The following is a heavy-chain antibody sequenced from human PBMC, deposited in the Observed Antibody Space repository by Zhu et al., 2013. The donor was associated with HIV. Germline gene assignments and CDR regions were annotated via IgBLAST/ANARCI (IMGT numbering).Heavy chain of an antibody. J-gene: IGHJ4*02. CDR3: ARDALTGTTTFDY. CDR2: FVPMFDTA. D-gene: IGHD1-7*01. Sequence: QAQLVQSGAEVKMPGSSVRISCEASGDSFGNNHGVFWVRLAPGQGLEWIGGFVPMFDTAHYSQKFQDRVTISADNSGNIVYLDLRSLRSDDTAVYYCARDALTGTTTFDYWGQGTLVTVSS. V-gene: IGHV1-69*06. CDR1: GDSFGNNHG.